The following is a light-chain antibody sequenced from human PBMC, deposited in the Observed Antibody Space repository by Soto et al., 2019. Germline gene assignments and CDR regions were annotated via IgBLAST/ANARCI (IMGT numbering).Light chain of an antibody. V-gene: IGLV1-51*01. CDR2: DVT. CDR3: SSYTVSSAPVI. J-gene: IGLJ2*01. CDR1: SSNIGGNS. Sequence: QSVMTQPPSVSAAPGQKVTISCSGSSSNIGGNSVSWYQQLPGTAPKLLIYDVTNRPSGVSGRFSGSKSANTASLTISGLQFEDEADYYCSSYTVSSAPVIFGGGTKVTVL.